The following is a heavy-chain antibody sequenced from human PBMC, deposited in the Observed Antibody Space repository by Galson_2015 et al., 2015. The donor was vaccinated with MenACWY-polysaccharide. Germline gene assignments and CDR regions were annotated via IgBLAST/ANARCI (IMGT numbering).Heavy chain of an antibody. CDR2: STRGSGVTT. CDR1: GFTFSSYA. D-gene: IGHD5-18*01. CDR3: AKDKGYTFGYKSYSDG. V-gene: IGHV3-23*01. J-gene: IGHJ4*02. Sequence: SLRLSCAASGFTFSSYAMSWVRQAPGKGLEWISTSTRGSGVTTYYADYVKGRFTISRDNSKNTLYLQMSSLRAEDTAVYHCAKDKGYTFGYKSYSDGLGQGTLVTVSS.